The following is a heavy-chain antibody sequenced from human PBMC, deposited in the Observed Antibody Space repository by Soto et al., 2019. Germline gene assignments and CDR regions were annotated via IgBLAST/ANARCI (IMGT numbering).Heavy chain of an antibody. J-gene: IGHJ4*02. V-gene: IGHV1-69*06. CDR1: GGTFSSYT. CDR2: IILMFGTT. CDR3: ARGGDGYNQAYKYYFDY. D-gene: IGHD5-12*01. Sequence: QVQLVQSGAEVKKPGSSVKVSCRASGGTFSSYTISWVRQAPGQGLESMGGIILMFGTTRYAQKFQGRVTITADKATNTAYMELSSLRSEDTAVYYCARGGDGYNQAYKYYFDYWGQGTLVTVSS.